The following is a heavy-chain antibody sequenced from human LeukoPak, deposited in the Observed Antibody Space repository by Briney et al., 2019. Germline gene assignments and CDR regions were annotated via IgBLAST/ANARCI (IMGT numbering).Heavy chain of an antibody. CDR2: IKEDGSVK. J-gene: IGHJ6*02. V-gene: IGHV3-7*01. Sequence: GGSLRLSCAASGFTLRNYWMAWVRRAPVKGLEWVANIKEDGSVKQYVESVRGRFTISRDDAKNSVYLQMNSLRTEDMAVYYCAREPRDLVGALDVWGQGTSVTVSS. CDR3: AREPRDLVGALDV. CDR1: GFTLRNYW. D-gene: IGHD1-26*01.